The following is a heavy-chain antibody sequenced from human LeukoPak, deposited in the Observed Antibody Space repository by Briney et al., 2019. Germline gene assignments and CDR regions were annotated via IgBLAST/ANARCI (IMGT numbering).Heavy chain of an antibody. CDR1: GFTFSSSW. CDR2: IKADGSGK. V-gene: IGHV3-7*01. J-gene: IGHJ4*02. Sequence: GGSLRLSCVASGFTFSSSWMTWVRQAPGMGLERVANIKADGSGKYYVDSVRGRFSISRDNSKNTLYLQMNSLRAEDTAVYYCARDLSPYVDTARDYWGQGTLVTVSS. D-gene: IGHD5-18*01. CDR3: ARDLSPYVDTARDY.